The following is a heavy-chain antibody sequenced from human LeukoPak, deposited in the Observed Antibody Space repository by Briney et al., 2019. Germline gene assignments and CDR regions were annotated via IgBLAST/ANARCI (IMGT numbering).Heavy chain of an antibody. V-gene: IGHV1-2*02. CDR3: ARVNDDSSGYYYDY. Sequence: GASVTVSCTASGYTFTGYYMHWVRQAPGQGLEWMGWINPNSGGTNYAQKFQGRVTMTRDTSISTAYMELSRLRSDDTAVYYCARVNDDSSGYYYDYWGQGTLVTVSS. D-gene: IGHD3-22*01. CDR1: GYTFTGYY. J-gene: IGHJ4*02. CDR2: INPNSGGT.